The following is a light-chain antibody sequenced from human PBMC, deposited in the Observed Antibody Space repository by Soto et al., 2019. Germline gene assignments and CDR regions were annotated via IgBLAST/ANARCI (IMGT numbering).Light chain of an antibody. CDR2: SAS. CDR3: QQYAGSPST. J-gene: IGKJ1*01. Sequence: EIVLTQSPGTLSLSPGERATLSCRASQTVTSNYLAWYQRQPGQATSLLIYSASSRATDIPDSFSGSGSGTDFTLTITRLEPEDFAVYCCQQYAGSPSTFGQGTKVEIK. CDR1: QTVTSNY. V-gene: IGKV3-20*01.